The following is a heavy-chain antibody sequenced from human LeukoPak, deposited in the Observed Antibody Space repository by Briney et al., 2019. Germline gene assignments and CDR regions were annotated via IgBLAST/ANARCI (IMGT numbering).Heavy chain of an antibody. CDR2: ISSSGSTI. V-gene: IGHV3-48*02. Sequence: GGSLRLSCAACGFTFSSYSMNWVRQAPGKGLEWLSYISSSGSTIYYADSVKGRFTMSRDNAKNSLSLQMSSLRDEDTAVYYCSRVDLSSGADYWGQGTLVTVSS. J-gene: IGHJ4*02. CDR1: GFTFSSYS. CDR3: SRVDLSSGADY. D-gene: IGHD6-19*01.